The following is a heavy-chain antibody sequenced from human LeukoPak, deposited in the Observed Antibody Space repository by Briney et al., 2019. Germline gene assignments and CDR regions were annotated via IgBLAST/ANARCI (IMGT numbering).Heavy chain of an antibody. CDR3: ARRQGCSSSSCPPDY. J-gene: IGHJ4*02. CDR2: IYPGDSDT. V-gene: IGHV5-51*01. CDR1: GYSFTTYW. Sequence: LGESLKISCRGSGYSFTTYWIGWVRQMPGKGLEWMGIIYPGDSDTRYTPSFQGQVTVSADKSINTAYLQWSSLKASDTAMYYCARRQGCSSSSCPPDYWGQGTLVTVSP. D-gene: IGHD2-15*01.